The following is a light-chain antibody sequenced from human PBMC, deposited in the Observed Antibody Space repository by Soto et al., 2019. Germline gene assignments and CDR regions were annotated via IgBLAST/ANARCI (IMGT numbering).Light chain of an antibody. CDR2: EVT. J-gene: IGLJ3*02. CDR3: SSYTSSSTWV. CDR1: SSDVGNYNR. Sequence: QSALTQPPSVSGSPGQSVAISCTGTSSDVGNYNRVSWYQQPPGTAPKLLIYEVTKRPSGVPDRFSGSQSGSTASLTISGLQAEDEADYYCSSYTSSSTWVFGGETKLTVL. V-gene: IGLV2-18*02.